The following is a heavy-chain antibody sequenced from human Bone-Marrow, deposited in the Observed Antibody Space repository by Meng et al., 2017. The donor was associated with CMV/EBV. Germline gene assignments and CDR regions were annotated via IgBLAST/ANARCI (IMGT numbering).Heavy chain of an antibody. CDR3: ARDCSSTSCSFYGMDV. Sequence: GSLRLSCTVSGGSVSSGSYYWSWIRQPPGKGLEWIGYIYYSGSTYYNPSLKSRVTISVDTSKNQYSLKLSSVTAADTAVYYCARDCSSTSCSFYGMDVWGQGPTVTGSS. D-gene: IGHD2-2*01. J-gene: IGHJ6*01. V-gene: IGHV4-61*01. CDR2: IYYSGST. CDR1: GGSVSSGSYY.